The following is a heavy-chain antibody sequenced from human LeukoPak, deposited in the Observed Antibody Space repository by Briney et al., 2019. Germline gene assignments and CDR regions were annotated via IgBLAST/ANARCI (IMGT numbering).Heavy chain of an antibody. J-gene: IGHJ4*02. D-gene: IGHD3-10*01. CDR1: GGPISSSPYY. V-gene: IGHV4-39*01. CDR2: ISYSGST. Sequence: SETLSLTCTVSGGPISSSPYYWGWIRQPPGKGLEWIGSISYSGSTFYNPSLKSRLTISVDTSKNQFSLKLSSLTAADTAVFYCARLSPYLGSGSSAFPDDFWGRGTLVTVSS. CDR3: ARLSPYLGSGSSAFPDDF.